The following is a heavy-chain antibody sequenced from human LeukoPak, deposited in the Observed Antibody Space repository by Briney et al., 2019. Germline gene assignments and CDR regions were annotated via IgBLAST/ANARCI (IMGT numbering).Heavy chain of an antibody. CDR2: INHSGST. CDR1: GGSFSGYY. J-gene: IGHJ4*02. D-gene: IGHD4-23*01. V-gene: IGHV4-34*01. Sequence: PSETLSLTCAVYGGSFSGYYWSWIRQPPGKGLEWIGEINHSGSTNYNPSLKSRVTISVDTSKNQFSLKLSSVTAADTAVYYCARGDNRLRWNGAFDFWGRGTLVTVSS. CDR3: ARGDNRLRWNGAFDF.